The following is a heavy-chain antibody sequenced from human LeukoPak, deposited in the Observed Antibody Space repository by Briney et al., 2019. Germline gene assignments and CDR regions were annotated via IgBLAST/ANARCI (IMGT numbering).Heavy chain of an antibody. CDR2: ISAYNGNT. CDR3: ARGAYITGTTEAFDY. J-gene: IGHJ4*02. CDR1: GYTFTSYG. V-gene: IGHV1-18*01. D-gene: IGHD1-20*01. Sequence: ASVKVSCKASGYTFTSYGISWVRQAPGQGLEWMGWISAYNGNTNYAQRLQGRVTMTTDTSTSTAYMELRSLRSDDTAVYYCARGAYITGTTEAFDYWGQGTLVTVSS.